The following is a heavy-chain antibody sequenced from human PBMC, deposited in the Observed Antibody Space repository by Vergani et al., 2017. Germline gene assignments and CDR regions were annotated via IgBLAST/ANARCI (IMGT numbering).Heavy chain of an antibody. D-gene: IGHD3-22*01. Sequence: EVQLLESGGVMVQPGGSLRLSCATSGFTFNIYAMSWVRQAPGKGLEWVSAISGNAISTYYADSVKGRFTISRDNSENTLYLQMNSLRAEDTAVYYCAKDATMIVVSFAFFDYWGRGTLVTVYS. CDR3: AKDATMIVVSFAFFDY. CDR1: GFTFNIYA. CDR2: ISGNAIST. V-gene: IGHV3-23*01. J-gene: IGHJ4*02.